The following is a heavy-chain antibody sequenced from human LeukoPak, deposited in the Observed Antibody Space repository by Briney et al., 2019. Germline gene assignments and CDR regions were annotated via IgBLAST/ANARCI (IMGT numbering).Heavy chain of an antibody. Sequence: GASVKVSCNASGYTFTDYYMHWVRQAPGQGLEWMGWLNPNSGGTNYAQKFQRRVTMTRDTSISTAYMELTRLTSDDTAVYYCARVNVWTGYIYSYMDVWGEGTTVTVSS. V-gene: IGHV1-2*02. CDR3: ARVNVWTGYIYSYMDV. D-gene: IGHD3/OR15-3a*01. J-gene: IGHJ6*03. CDR2: LNPNSGGT. CDR1: GYTFTDYY.